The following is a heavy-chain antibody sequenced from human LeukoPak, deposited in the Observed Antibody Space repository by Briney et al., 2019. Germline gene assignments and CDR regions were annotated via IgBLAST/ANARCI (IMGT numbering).Heavy chain of an antibody. CDR3: ARGGYYYDSSGYWGAFDI. V-gene: IGHV4-59*01. Sequence: SETLSLTCTVSGGSISSYYWSWIRQPPGKGLEKIGYIYYSGSTNYNPSLKSRVTISVDTSNNQFSLKLSSVTAADTAVYYCARGGYYYDSSGYWGAFDIWGQGTMVTVSS. J-gene: IGHJ3*02. CDR1: GGSISSYY. D-gene: IGHD3-22*01. CDR2: IYYSGST.